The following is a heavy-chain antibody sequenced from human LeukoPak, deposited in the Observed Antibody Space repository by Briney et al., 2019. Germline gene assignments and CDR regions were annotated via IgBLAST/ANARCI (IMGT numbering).Heavy chain of an antibody. J-gene: IGHJ2*01. CDR2: IYYSGST. CDR1: GGSISSYY. CDR3: ARRGNRSYWYFDL. D-gene: IGHD1-14*01. Sequence: SETLSLTCNVSGGSISSYYWSWIRQPPGKGLEWIGYIYYSGSTNYNPSLKSRVTISVDTSKNQFSLKLNSETAADTAVYYCARRGNRSYWYFDLWGRGTLVTVSS. V-gene: IGHV4-59*01.